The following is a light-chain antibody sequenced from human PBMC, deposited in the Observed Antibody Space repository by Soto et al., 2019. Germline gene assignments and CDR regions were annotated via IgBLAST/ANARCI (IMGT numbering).Light chain of an antibody. J-gene: IGKJ2*01. V-gene: IGKV3-20*01. CDR1: QSVISSY. CDR3: QQYGSSYYT. Sequence: EIVLTQSPGTLSLSPGERATLSCMSSQSVISSYLAWYQQKPGQAPRLLIYGASSRATGIPDRFSGSWSGTEFNLTISRLEPEDFAVYYCQQYGSSYYTFGQGNKLEI. CDR2: GAS.